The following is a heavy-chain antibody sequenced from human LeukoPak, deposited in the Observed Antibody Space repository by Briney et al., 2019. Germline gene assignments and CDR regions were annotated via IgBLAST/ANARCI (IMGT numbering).Heavy chain of an antibody. CDR3: ARGLTSRGSYYVESGAFDI. Sequence: GASVKVSCKASGYTFTSYDINWVRQATGQGLEWMGWMNPNSGNTGYAQKFQGRVTMTRNTSISTAYMELSSLRSEDTAVYYCARGLTSRGSYYVESGAFDIWGQGTMVTVSS. J-gene: IGHJ3*02. CDR1: GYTFTSYD. D-gene: IGHD1-26*01. V-gene: IGHV1-8*01. CDR2: MNPNSGNT.